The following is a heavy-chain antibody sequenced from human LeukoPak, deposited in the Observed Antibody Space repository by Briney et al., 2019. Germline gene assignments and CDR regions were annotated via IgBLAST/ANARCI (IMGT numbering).Heavy chain of an antibody. CDR2: IYADGTT. D-gene: IGHD3-3*02. V-gene: IGHV3-53*01. CDR1: GFTVRYNS. CDR3: ARAQLASGTDY. J-gene: IGHJ4*02. Sequence: PGGSLRLSCAASGFTVRYNSMTWVRQAPGKGLEWVSTIYADGTTYYADSMKGRFTISRDNSKNTLDLQMNSLRAEDTAVYYCARAQLASGTDYWGQGTLVTVFS.